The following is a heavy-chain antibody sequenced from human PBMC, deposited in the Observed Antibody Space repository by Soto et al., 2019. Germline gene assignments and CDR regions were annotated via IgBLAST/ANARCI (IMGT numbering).Heavy chain of an antibody. V-gene: IGHV1-69*06. D-gene: IGHD3-3*01. Sequence: QERLVQSGAEVRKPGSSVKVSCKVTGGTSTRYAINWVRQAPGQGLEWMGGIVPMFGTSKYAQKFKGRVTITADTSTNIAYMELRSLRSDDTAVYYCNRGSEYDFWSGYLWGQGTLVSVSS. CDR2: IVPMFGTS. CDR1: GGTSTRYA. J-gene: IGHJ4*02. CDR3: NRGSEYDFWSGYL.